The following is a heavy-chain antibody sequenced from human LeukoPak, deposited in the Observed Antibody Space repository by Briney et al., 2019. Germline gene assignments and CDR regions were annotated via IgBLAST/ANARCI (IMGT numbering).Heavy chain of an antibody. CDR2: INSDGSST. CDR1: GFIFSSYW. Sequence: PGGSLRLSCAASGFIFSSYWMHWVRQAPGKGLVWVSRINSDGSSTSYADSVKGRFTISRDNAKNTLYLQMNSLRVEDTAVYYCAKSRVAVAALRNWFDPWGQGTLVTVSS. CDR3: AKSRVAVAALRNWFDP. D-gene: IGHD6-19*01. J-gene: IGHJ5*02. V-gene: IGHV3-74*01.